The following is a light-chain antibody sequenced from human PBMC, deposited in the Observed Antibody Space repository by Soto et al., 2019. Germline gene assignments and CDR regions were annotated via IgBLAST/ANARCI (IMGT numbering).Light chain of an antibody. J-gene: IGKJ1*01. CDR3: QQYDNWPWT. Sequence: EIVLTQSPGTLSLSPGERVTLSCRASQSVVSDLAWYQQKPGQAPRLLIYRASTRATGGPARFSGSGSGTEFTLTISSLQSEDFAVYYCQQYDNWPWTFGRGTKVEIK. CDR2: RAS. V-gene: IGKV3-15*01. CDR1: QSVVSD.